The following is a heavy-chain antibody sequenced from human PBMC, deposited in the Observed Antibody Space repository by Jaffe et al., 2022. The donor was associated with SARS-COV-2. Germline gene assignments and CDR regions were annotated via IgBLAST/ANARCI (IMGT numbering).Heavy chain of an antibody. V-gene: IGHV3-23*01. CDR3: ELRDSRRDPLFDY. J-gene: IGHJ4*02. D-gene: IGHD1-1*01. Sequence: EVQLLESGGDLVQPGGSLRLSCAASGFTFSSYAMNWVRQAPGKGLEWVSTISGSGGSIYYADSVKGRFTISRDNSKNTLYLQMNSLRAEDTAVYYCELRDSRRDPLFDYWGQGTLVTVSS. CDR1: GFTFSSYA. CDR2: ISGSGGSI.